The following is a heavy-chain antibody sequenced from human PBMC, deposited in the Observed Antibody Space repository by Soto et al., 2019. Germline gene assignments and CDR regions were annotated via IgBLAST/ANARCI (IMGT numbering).Heavy chain of an antibody. D-gene: IGHD2-15*01. CDR3: AKDFVVVVAAKGAHRDYYYYYMDV. J-gene: IGHJ6*03. Sequence: EVQLVESGGGLVQPGRSLRLSCAASGFTFDDYAMHWVRQAPGKGLEWVSGISWNSGSIGYADSVKGRFTISRDNAKNSLYLQMNSLRAEDTALYYCAKDFVVVVAAKGAHRDYYYYYMDVWGKGTTVTVSS. CDR1: GFTFDDYA. CDR2: ISWNSGSI. V-gene: IGHV3-9*01.